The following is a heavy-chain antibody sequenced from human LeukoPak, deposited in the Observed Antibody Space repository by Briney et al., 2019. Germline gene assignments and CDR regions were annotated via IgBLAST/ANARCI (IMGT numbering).Heavy chain of an antibody. CDR3: SRAAGYDFILEY. CDR1: RFTFGDYG. J-gene: IGHJ4*02. CDR2: IRSEAHDTTP. D-gene: IGHD5-12*01. V-gene: IGHV3-49*03. Sequence: GGSLRLSCTASRFTFGDYGMSWFRQAPGKGLEWVGFIRSEAHDTTPQYGASVKGRFTISKDDSRRTAFLQMSSLKTEDTAVYYCSRAAGYDFILEYWGQGTLVTVSS.